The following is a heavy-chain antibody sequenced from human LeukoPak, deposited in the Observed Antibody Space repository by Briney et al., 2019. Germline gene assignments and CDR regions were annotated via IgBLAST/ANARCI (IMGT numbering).Heavy chain of an antibody. V-gene: IGHV1-46*01. CDR2: INPTTGDT. Sequence: GASVKVSCKASGYTFTSYYVHWVRQAPGQGLQWMGIINPTTGDTIYAQKFQGRVTMTRDMSTDTVYMELSSLRSEDTAVYYCARYGLSGVLQGGWHSFDIWGQGKMVTV. CDR3: ARYGLSGVLQGGWHSFDI. J-gene: IGHJ3*02. D-gene: IGHD5-24*01. CDR1: GYTFTSYY.